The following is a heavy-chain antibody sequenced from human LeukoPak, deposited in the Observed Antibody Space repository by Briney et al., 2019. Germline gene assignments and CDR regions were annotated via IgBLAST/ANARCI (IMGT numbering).Heavy chain of an antibody. CDR2: IIPIFGTA. CDR1: GGTFSSYA. Sequence: ASVKVSCKASGGTFSSYAISWVRQAPGQGLEWMGGIIPIFGTANCAQKFQGRVTITTDESTSTAYMELSSLRSEDTAVYYCARVGATVTTYDYYYMDVWGKGATVTVSS. CDR3: ARVGATVTTYDYYYMDV. V-gene: IGHV1-69*05. J-gene: IGHJ6*03. D-gene: IGHD4-11*01.